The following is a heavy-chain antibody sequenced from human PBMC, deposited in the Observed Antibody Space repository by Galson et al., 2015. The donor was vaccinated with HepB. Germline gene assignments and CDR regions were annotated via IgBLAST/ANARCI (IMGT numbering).Heavy chain of an antibody. CDR1: GGTFSSYS. J-gene: IGHJ5*02. CDR2: IIPVVNVI. D-gene: IGHD2-2*02. Sequence: SVKVSCKASGGTFSSYSINWVRQAPGQGLEWLGRIIPVVNVINYAQKFQGRVTISADKSTSTAYMELSSLRSEDTAVYYCVRDGPPIRDDILLPAAISPPWFDPWGQGTLVTVSS. V-gene: IGHV1-69*04. CDR3: VRDGPPIRDDILLPAAISPPWFDP.